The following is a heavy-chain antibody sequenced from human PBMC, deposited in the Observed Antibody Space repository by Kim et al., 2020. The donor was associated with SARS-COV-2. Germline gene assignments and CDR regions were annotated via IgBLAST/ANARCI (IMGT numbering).Heavy chain of an antibody. D-gene: IGHD3-10*01. CDR3: GVYYYGSVRTLGY. CDR2: ISSSSSHT. V-gene: IGHV3-11*03. CDR1: GFTFSDYY. J-gene: IGHJ4*02. Sequence: GGSLRLSCAASGFTFSDYYMSWIRQAPGKGLEWVSYISSSSSHTNYADSVKGRFTISRDNAKNSRDLQMNSLRAEDTAVYYCGVYYYGSVRTLGYWGQGTLVTVSS.